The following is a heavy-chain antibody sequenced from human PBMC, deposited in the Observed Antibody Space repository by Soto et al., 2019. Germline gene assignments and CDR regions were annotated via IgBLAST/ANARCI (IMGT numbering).Heavy chain of an antibody. Sequence: EVQLVESGGGLVQPGGSLRLSCAASGFTFSSYWMSWVRQAPGKGLEWVANIKQDGSEKYYVDSVKGRFTISRDNAKNSLYLQMNSLRAEDTAVYYCERDLGYYDILTGYSHDAFDIWGQGTMVTGSS. CDR3: ERDLGYYDILTGYSHDAFDI. J-gene: IGHJ3*02. V-gene: IGHV3-7*01. D-gene: IGHD3-9*01. CDR1: GFTFSSYW. CDR2: IKQDGSEK.